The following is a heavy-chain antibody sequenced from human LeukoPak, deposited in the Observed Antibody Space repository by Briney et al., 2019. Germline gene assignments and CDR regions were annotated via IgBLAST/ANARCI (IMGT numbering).Heavy chain of an antibody. CDR1: GGSIGSGTYY. Sequence: SETLSLTCTVSGGSIGSGTYYWNWIRQPAGKGLEWIGRMYTSGSTSYNPSLKSRVTISADTSKNQFSLKLISVTAADTAVYYCASRKLGNDYWGQGTLVTVSS. J-gene: IGHJ4*02. D-gene: IGHD7-27*01. CDR3: ASRKLGNDY. CDR2: MYTSGST. V-gene: IGHV4-61*02.